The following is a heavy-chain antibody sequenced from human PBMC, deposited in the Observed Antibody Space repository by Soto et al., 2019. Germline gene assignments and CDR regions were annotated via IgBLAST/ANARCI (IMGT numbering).Heavy chain of an antibody. V-gene: IGHV3-11*06. CDR3: ARVAGSGYWFDP. Sequence: SGGSLRLSCEASGFIFSDYHMAWIRQGPGKGLQWVSYISSSGSDRNYADSVKGRFTMSRDNAKNSVSLQMSSLRAEDTAVYYYARVAGSGYWFDPWGQGT. CDR1: GFIFSDYH. J-gene: IGHJ5*02. CDR2: ISSSGSDR. D-gene: IGHD3-22*01.